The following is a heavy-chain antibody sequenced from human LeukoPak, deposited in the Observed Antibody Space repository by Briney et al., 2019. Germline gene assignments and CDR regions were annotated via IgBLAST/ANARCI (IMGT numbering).Heavy chain of an antibody. CDR3: ARGEQIDYVWGTYRYTGSTFDY. Sequence: SQTLSLTCTVSGGSISSGSYYWSWIRQPAGKGLEWIGRIYTSGSTNYNPSLKSRVTISVDASKDQFSLKLISVTAADTAVYYCARGEQIDYVWGTYRYTGSTFDYWGQGTLVTVSS. CDR2: IYTSGST. D-gene: IGHD3-16*02. CDR1: GGSISSGSYY. V-gene: IGHV4-61*02. J-gene: IGHJ4*02.